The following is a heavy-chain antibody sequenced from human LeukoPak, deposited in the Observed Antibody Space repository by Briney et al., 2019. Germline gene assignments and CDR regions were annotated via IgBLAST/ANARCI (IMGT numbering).Heavy chain of an antibody. J-gene: IGHJ4*02. Sequence: GRSLRLSCAASGFTFSKYWMLWVRQAPGKGLENVSRINTDGTVTTYADPVKGRFTVSRDNADNTMFLQMNSVRDEDTAVYYCATKQWLAPPPDSWGQGTPVTVSS. D-gene: IGHD6-19*01. V-gene: IGHV3-74*01. CDR2: INTDGTVT. CDR1: GFTFSKYW. CDR3: ATKQWLAPPPDS.